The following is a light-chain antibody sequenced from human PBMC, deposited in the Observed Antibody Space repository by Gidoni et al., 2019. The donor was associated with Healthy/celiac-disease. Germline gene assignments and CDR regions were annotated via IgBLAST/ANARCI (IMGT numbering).Light chain of an antibody. CDR1: RSDVGSYNL. Sequence: QSALTQPASGSGSPGPSITIYCTGTRSDVGSYNLVSWYQQHPGQAPKLMIYEGSKRPSGVSNRFSGSKSGNTASLTISGLQAEDEADYYCCSYAGSSTLVFGGGTKLTVL. J-gene: IGLJ2*01. CDR3: CSYAGSSTLV. CDR2: EGS. V-gene: IGLV2-23*01.